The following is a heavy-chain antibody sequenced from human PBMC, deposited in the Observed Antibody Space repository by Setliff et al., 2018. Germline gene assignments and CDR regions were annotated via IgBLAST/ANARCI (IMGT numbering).Heavy chain of an antibody. Sequence: SGPTLVNPTPTLTLICTFSGFSLSTSLVGVGWIRQPPGKALEWLALIYWNDEKRYSPSLKSRLTITKDTSKNQVVLTMTNMDPVDTATYYCAHIAGGGNSPRHDYWGQGTLVTVSS. V-gene: IGHV2-5*01. J-gene: IGHJ4*02. D-gene: IGHD2-21*01. CDR1: GFSLSTSLVG. CDR3: AHIAGGGNSPRHDY. CDR2: IYWNDEK.